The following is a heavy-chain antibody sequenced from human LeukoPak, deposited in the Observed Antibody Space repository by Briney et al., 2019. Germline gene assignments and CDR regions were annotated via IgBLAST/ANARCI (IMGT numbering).Heavy chain of an antibody. V-gene: IGHV4-59*08. Sequence: PSETLSLTCTVSGGSISTYYWSWLRQPPGKGLEWIGYVYYSGITDYNPSLKSRVTISVDTSKGQFSLKLSSVTAADTAVYYCARHLTSGDYFDYWGQGTLVTVSS. CDR3: ARHLTSGDYFDY. J-gene: IGHJ4*02. CDR2: VYYSGIT. CDR1: GGSISTYY. D-gene: IGHD4-17*01.